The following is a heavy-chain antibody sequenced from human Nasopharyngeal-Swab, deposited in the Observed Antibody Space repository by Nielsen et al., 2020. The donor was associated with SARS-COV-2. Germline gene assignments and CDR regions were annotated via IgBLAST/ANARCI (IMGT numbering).Heavy chain of an antibody. CDR3: AREGSGSYSSWFDP. J-gene: IGHJ5*02. D-gene: IGHD1-26*01. CDR1: GYTFTSYC. CDR2: ISAYNGNT. Sequence: ASVKVSCKASGYTFTSYCISWVRQAPGQGLEWMGWISAYNGNTNYAQKLQGRVTMTTDTSTSTAYMELRSLRSDDTAVYYCAREGSGSYSSWFDPWGQGTLVTVSS. V-gene: IGHV1-18*01.